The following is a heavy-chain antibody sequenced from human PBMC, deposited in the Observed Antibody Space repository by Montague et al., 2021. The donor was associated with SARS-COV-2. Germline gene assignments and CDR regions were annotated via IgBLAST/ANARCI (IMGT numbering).Heavy chain of an antibody. CDR1: GFSIGSGDY. CDR2: IYHSGTT. Sequence: SETLSLTCTVSGFSIGSGDYWGWIRQPPGKGLEWIGSIYHSGTTYYNPSLQSRLTMSIDTSTNQFSLRLTSVTAADTAVFFGVRVKAGGLRNVFDIWGQGTTVTVSS. J-gene: IGHJ3*02. V-gene: IGHV4-38-2*02. CDR3: VRVKAGGLRNVFDI.